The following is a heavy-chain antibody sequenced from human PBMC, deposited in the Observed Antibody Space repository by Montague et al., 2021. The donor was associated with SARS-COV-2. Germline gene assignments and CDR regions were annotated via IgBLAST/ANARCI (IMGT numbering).Heavy chain of an antibody. J-gene: IGHJ4*02. CDR3: ARAHSGSWAHLDN. D-gene: IGHD5-12*01. V-gene: IGHV4-61*02. CDR1: GGSISSGSYY. Sequence: TLSLTCTVSGGSISSGSYYWSWIRQPAGKGLEWIGRIYTSGTTDYSFSLKSRATISVDTSKNQFSLKLTSVTAADTAVYYCARAHSGSWAHLDNWGQGGLVTVSS. CDR2: IYTSGTT.